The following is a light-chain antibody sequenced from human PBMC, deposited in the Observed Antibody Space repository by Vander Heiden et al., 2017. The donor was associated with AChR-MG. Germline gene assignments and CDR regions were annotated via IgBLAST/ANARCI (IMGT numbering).Light chain of an antibody. CDR3: QQSYSTPGGYT. Sequence: DIQMTQSPSSLSASVGDRVTITCRASQSISSYLNWYQQKPGKAPKLLIYAASSWQSGVPSRFSGSGSGTEFTLTISSLQPEDFATYYCQQSYSTPGGYTFGQGTKLEIK. J-gene: IGKJ2*01. V-gene: IGKV1-39*01. CDR2: AAS. CDR1: QSISSY.